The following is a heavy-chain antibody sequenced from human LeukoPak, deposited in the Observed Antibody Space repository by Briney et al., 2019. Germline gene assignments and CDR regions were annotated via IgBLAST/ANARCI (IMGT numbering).Heavy chain of an antibody. CDR2: ISSSSSYI. CDR1: GFTFSSYS. D-gene: IGHD3-22*01. Sequence: PGGSLRLSCAASGFTFSSYSMNWVRQAPGEGLEWVSSISSSSSYIYYADSVKGRFTISRDNAKNSLYLQMNSLRAEDTGVYYCAMLSSGSTNIDYWGQGTLVTVSS. V-gene: IGHV3-21*01. CDR3: AMLSSGSTNIDY. J-gene: IGHJ4*02.